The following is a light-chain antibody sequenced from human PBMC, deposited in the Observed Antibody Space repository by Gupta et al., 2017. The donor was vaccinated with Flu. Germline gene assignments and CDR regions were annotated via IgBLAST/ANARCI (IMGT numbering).Light chain of an antibody. CDR2: DAS. Sequence: EIVLTQSPGTLSLSPGERATLSCRASQSVSANYLAWYQQRPGQTPRLLIYDASSRATGIPDRFSGSGSVTDFTLTSSRREAEDFAVYYWQQDYRSRTFGQGTKVEIK. CDR1: QSVSANY. CDR3: QQDYRSRT. V-gene: IGKV3-20*01. J-gene: IGKJ1*01.